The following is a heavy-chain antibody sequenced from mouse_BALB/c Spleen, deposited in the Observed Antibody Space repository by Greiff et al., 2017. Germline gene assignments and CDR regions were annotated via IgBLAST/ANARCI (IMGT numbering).Heavy chain of an antibody. Sequence: DVKLVESGGDLVKPGGSLKLSCAASGFTFSSYGMSWVRQTPDKRLEWVATISSGGSYTYYPDSVKGRFTISRDNAKNTLYLQMSSLKSEDTAMYYCARQVTTVVATDAMDYWGQGTSVTVSS. CDR2: ISSGGSYT. V-gene: IGHV5-6*02. J-gene: IGHJ4*01. CDR3: ARQVTTVVATDAMDY. D-gene: IGHD1-1*01. CDR1: GFTFSSYG.